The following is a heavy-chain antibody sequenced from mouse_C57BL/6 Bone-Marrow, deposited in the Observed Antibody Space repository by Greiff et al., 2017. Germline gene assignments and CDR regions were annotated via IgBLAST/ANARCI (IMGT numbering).Heavy chain of an antibody. J-gene: IGHJ4*01. V-gene: IGHV5-6*01. Sequence: EVMLVESGGDLVKPGGSLKLSCAASGFTFSSYGMSWVRQTPDKRLEWVATISSGGSYTYYPDSVKGRFTISRDNAKNTLYLQMNSLKSEVTAMYTSTWQCTTLDGAMDYWGQGTSVTVSS. CDR1: GFTFSSYG. CDR3: TWQCTTLDGAMDY. D-gene: IGHD1-1*01. CDR2: ISSGGSYT.